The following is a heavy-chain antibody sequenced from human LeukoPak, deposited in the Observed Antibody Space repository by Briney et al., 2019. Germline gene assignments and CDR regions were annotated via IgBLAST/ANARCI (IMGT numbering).Heavy chain of an antibody. J-gene: IGHJ4*02. V-gene: IGHV3-23*01. Sequence: GGSLRLSCAASGFTFSNYAMSWVRQAPGKGLEWVSAISPSGGSTYFADSVKGRFTISRDNSKNTVYLQMNSLRVEDTALYYCARDRPTGSYYSIDYWGQGTLATVSS. D-gene: IGHD1-26*01. CDR3: ARDRPTGSYYSIDY. CDR2: ISPSGGST. CDR1: GFTFSNYA.